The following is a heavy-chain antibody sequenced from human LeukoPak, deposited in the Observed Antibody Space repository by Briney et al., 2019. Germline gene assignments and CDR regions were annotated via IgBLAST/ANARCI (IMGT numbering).Heavy chain of an antibody. J-gene: IGHJ4*02. CDR1: GHTFTSYG. V-gene: IGHV1-18*04. CDR3: AREENDGDYVAY. CDR2: ISAYNGNT. D-gene: IGHD4-17*01. Sequence: ASVKVSCKASGHTFTSYGISWVRQAPGQGLEWMGWISAYNGNTNYAQKLQGRVTMTTDTSTSTAYMELRSLRSDDTAVYYCAREENDGDYVAYWGQGTLVTVSS.